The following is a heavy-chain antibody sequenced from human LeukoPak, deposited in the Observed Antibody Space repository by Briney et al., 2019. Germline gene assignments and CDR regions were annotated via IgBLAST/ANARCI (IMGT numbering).Heavy chain of an antibody. CDR2: INHSGST. J-gene: IGHJ4*02. Sequence: SETLSLTCTVSGGSISSSSYYWSWIRQPPGKGLEWIGEINHSGSTNYNPSLKSRVTISVDTSKNQFSLKLSSVTAADTAVYYCARGPTWNYDFWKKQKPSVYYFDYWGQGTLVTVSS. CDR1: GGSISSSSYY. D-gene: IGHD3-3*01. V-gene: IGHV4-39*07. CDR3: ARGPTWNYDFWKKQKPSVYYFDY.